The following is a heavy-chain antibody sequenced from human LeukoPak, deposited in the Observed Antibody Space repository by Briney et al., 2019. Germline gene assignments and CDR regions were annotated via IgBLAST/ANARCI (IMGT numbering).Heavy chain of an antibody. D-gene: IGHD2-15*01. CDR1: GLTFSTYS. J-gene: IGHJ4*02. CDR2: ISSSSSTK. V-gene: IGHV3-48*01. Sequence: PGGSLRLPCAASGLTFSTYSMNWVRQAPGKGLEWVSYISSSSSTKYYADSVKGRFTISRDNAKNSLYLQMNSLRAEDTAVYYCAREFSRPDCSGGSCYEMVDSGGQGTLVTVSS. CDR3: AREFSRPDCSGGSCYEMVDS.